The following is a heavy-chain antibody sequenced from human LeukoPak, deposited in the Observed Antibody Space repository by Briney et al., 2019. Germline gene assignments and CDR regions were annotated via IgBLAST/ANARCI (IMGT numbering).Heavy chain of an antibody. CDR2: ISSNGGST. D-gene: IGHD6-19*01. CDR3: ATRGYSSGWYQYYFDY. J-gene: IGHJ4*02. CDR1: GFTFSSHA. V-gene: IGHV3-23*01. Sequence: GSPRLSCAASGFTFSSHAMSWVRQSPGKGLEWISGISSNGGSTDYADSVKGRFTISRDNSKNTLYLQMNSLRAEDAAVYYCATRGYSSGWYQYYFDYWGQGTLVTVSS.